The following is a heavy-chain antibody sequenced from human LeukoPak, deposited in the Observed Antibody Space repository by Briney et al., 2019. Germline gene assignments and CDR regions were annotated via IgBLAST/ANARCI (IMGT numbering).Heavy chain of an antibody. CDR1: GLTFSSYW. V-gene: IGHV3-74*01. J-gene: IGHJ4*02. CDR2: INADGSFI. D-gene: IGHD1-26*01. Sequence: PGGSLRLSCAASGLTFSSYWMHWARQAPGKGLVWVSRINADGSFISYADSVKGRFTISRDNAKNTLYLQMSSLRAEDTAVYYCAGLSGSYYGKYWGQGILVTVSS. CDR3: AGLSGSYYGKY.